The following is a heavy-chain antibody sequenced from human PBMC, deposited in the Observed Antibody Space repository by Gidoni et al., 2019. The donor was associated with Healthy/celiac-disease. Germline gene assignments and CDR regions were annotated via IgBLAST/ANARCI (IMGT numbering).Heavy chain of an antibody. CDR3: ARDRPELVVEDWYFDL. V-gene: IGHV1-69*01. D-gene: IGHD3-9*01. CDR2: IIPTFGTA. CDR1: GGTFTSYS. J-gene: IGHJ2*01. Sequence: QVQLVQSGAEVQKPGSSVKVSCKASGGTFTSYSISWVRQAPGQGLEWMGGIIPTFGTANYAQKVQGRVTITADESTSTAYMELSSLRSEDTAVYYCARDRPELVVEDWYFDLWGRGTLVTVSS.